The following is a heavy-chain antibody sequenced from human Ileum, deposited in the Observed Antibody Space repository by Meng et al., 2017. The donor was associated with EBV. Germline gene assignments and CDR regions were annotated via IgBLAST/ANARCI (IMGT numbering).Heavy chain of an antibody. D-gene: IGHD7-27*01. J-gene: IGHJ4*02. CDR1: GFTFSSYW. CDR3: VKSNWGSEDS. V-gene: IGHV3-74*03. Sequence: EVQLVESGGGLVHSGGSLRLSCAASGFTFSSYWMHWVRQAPGKGLVWVSNIKTDGSTSAYADSVKGRFTISRDNAKNTLYLQMNSLRVEDTAIYYCVKSNWGSEDSWGQGTLVTVSS. CDR2: IKTDGSTS.